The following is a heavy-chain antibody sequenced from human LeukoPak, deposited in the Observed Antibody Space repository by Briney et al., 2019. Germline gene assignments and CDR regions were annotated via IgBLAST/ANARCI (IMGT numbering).Heavy chain of an antibody. CDR2: ISSSSSYI. J-gene: IGHJ4*02. CDR3: ARDRDSGYYHFLDY. Sequence: GGSLRLSCAASGFTFSSYSMNWVRQAPGKGLECVSSISSSSSYIYYADSVKGRFTISRDNAKNSLDLQMNSLRAEDTAVYYCARDRDSGYYHFLDYWGQGTLVTVSS. D-gene: IGHD3-22*01. CDR1: GFTFSSYS. V-gene: IGHV3-21*01.